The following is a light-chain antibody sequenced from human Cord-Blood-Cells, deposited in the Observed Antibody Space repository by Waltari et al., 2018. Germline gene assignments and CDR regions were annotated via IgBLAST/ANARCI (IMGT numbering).Light chain of an antibody. V-gene: IGLV2-11*01. CDR2: AVS. Sequence: QPALTQRRSVSGCPGQSVTISRTGPSSDAGGYTYLSRYQQHPGKAPKLMIYAVSKRPSGLPDRFSGSKSGNTASLTISGLQAEDEADYYCCSYAGSYTLVCGGGTKLTVL. J-gene: IGLJ2*01. CDR3: CSYAGSYTLV. CDR1: SSDAGGYTY.